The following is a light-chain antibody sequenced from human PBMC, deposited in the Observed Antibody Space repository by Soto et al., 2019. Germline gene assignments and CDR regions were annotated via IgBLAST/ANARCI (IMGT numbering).Light chain of an antibody. CDR3: QQYNNWPPIT. V-gene: IGKV3-15*01. J-gene: IGKJ5*01. CDR1: QSVTSN. CDR2: GAS. Sequence: PGESATLSCRSSQSVTSNYLAWYQQKPGQAPRLLIYGASARATGIPARFTGSGSGTEFTLTISSLQSEDFAVYYCQQYNNWPPITFGQGTRLEIK.